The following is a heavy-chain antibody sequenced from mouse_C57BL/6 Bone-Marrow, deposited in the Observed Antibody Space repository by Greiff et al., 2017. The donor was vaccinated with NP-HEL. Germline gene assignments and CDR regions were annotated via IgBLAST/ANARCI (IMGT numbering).Heavy chain of an antibody. Sequence: EVQRVESGGDLVKPGGSLKLSCAASGFTFSSYGMSWVRQTPDKRLEWVATISSGGSYTSYPDSVKGRFTISRDNAKNTLYLQMSSLKSEDTAMYYCARHISYGSSYVYWYFDVWGTGTTVTVSS. CDR1: GFTFSSYG. D-gene: IGHD1-1*01. J-gene: IGHJ1*03. V-gene: IGHV5-6*01. CDR2: ISSGGSYT. CDR3: ARHISYGSSYVYWYFDV.